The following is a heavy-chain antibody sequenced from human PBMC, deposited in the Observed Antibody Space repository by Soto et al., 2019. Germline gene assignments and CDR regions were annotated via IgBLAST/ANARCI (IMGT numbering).Heavy chain of an antibody. CDR2: ISSGGFIT. V-gene: IGHV3-11*01. D-gene: IGHD2-2*01. CDR1: GFTFSDYY. J-gene: IGHJ6*02. Sequence: GGSLRLSXAASGFTFSDYYMSWIRQAPGKGLEWVSYISSGGFITYYADSVKGRFTTSWDKAKNSLYLQMNTLSANDTAVYYCATRVVPATKWGYYSYGLDVWGQGTTVTVSS. CDR3: ATRVVPATKWGYYSYGLDV.